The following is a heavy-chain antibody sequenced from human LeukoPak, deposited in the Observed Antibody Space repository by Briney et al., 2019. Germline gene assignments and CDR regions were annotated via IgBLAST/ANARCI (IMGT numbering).Heavy chain of an antibody. J-gene: IGHJ4*02. CDR1: GFTFSSYA. CDR3: AKDTQIVVATPGDY. CDR2: ISGSGGST. Sequence: GGSLRLSCAASGFTFSSYAMSWVRQAPGKGLKWVSAISGSGGSTYYADSVKGRFTISRDNSKNTLYLQMNSLRAEDTAVYYCAKDTQIVVATPGDYWGQGTLVTVSS. V-gene: IGHV3-23*01. D-gene: IGHD3-22*01.